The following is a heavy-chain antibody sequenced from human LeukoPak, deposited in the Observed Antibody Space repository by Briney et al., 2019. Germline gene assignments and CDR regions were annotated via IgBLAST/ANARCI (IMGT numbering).Heavy chain of an antibody. D-gene: IGHD3-16*02. CDR1: GGSISSYY. CDR3: ARRYSQSSYYFDY. J-gene: IGHJ4*02. Sequence: SETLSLTCTVSGGSISSYYWSWIRQPPGKGLEWIGYIYYSGSTYYNPSLKSRATISVDTSKNQFSLKLSSVTAADTAVYYCARRYSQSSYYFDYWGQGTLVTVSS. CDR2: IYYSGST. V-gene: IGHV4-59*08.